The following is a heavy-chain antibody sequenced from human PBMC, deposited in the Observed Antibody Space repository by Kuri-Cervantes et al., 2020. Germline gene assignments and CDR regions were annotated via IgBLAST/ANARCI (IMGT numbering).Heavy chain of an antibody. D-gene: IGHD3-16*01. CDR2: MNPNSGGT. J-gene: IGHJ5*02. Sequence: ASVKVSCKASGYTFTSYDINWVRQATGQGLEWMGWMNPNSGGTNYAQKFQGRVTMTRDTSISTAYMELSRLRSDDTAVYYCARRRRGDWGWFDPWGQGTLVTVSS. V-gene: IGHV1-2*02. CDR3: ARRRRGDWGWFDP. CDR1: GYTFTSYD.